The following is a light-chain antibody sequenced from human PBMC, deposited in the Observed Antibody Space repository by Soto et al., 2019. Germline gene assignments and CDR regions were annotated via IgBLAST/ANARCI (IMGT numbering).Light chain of an antibody. CDR1: QGISW. V-gene: IGKV1-5*03. J-gene: IGKJ5*01. Sequence: DIQLTQSPSFLSASEGDRVTITCRDSQGISWLAWYQQKPGKAPKLLIYKASTLESGVPSRFSGSGFGTEFTLTISSLQPDDFAPYYCQQYNSYPITFGQGTRLEI. CDR2: KAS. CDR3: QQYNSYPIT.